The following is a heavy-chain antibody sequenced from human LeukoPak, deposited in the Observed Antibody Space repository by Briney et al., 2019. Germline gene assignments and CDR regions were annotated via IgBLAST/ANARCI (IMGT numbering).Heavy chain of an antibody. CDR3: ARVGLVTGLDY. J-gene: IGHJ4*02. Sequence: GGSLRLSCAASGFTFSRYSMHWVRQAPGKGLEFVSAISVNGRNRYYAGSVRGRFAISRDNSKSTLYLQMGSQRAEDMAVYYCARVGLVTGLDYWGQGTLVTVSS. D-gene: IGHD2-8*02. CDR1: GFTFSRYS. V-gene: IGHV3-64*02. CDR2: ISVNGRNR.